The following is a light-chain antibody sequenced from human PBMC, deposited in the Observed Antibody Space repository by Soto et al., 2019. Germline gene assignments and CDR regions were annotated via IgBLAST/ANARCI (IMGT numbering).Light chain of an antibody. J-gene: IGKJ2*01. CDR1: QSISTW. CDR2: KAS. Sequence: DIQMAQSPSTLSGSVGERVTITCRASQSISTWLAWHQQKPGKAPKLLIYKASSLESGVPSRFSGSGSGTEFTLTISSLQPEDSATYYCQHYSGYSRSFGQGTKLEIK. CDR3: QHYSGYSRS. V-gene: IGKV1-5*03.